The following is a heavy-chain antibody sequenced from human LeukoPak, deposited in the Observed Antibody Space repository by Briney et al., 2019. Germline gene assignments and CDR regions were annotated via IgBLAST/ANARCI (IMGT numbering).Heavy chain of an antibody. V-gene: IGHV1-69*01. CDR1: GGTFSSYA. J-gene: IGHJ4*02. Sequence: SVKVSCKASGGTFSSYAISWVRQAPGQGLEWMGGIIPIFGTANYAQKFQGRVTITADESTSTAYMELSSLRSEDTAVYYCARDRVPGIAVAGGGSRFDYWGQGTLVTVSS. D-gene: IGHD6-19*01. CDR3: ARDRVPGIAVAGGGSRFDY. CDR2: IIPIFGTA.